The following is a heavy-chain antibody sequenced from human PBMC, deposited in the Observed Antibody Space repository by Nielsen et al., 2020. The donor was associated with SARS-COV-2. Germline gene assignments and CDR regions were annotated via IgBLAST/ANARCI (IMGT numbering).Heavy chain of an antibody. D-gene: IGHD4-11*01. Sequence: WVRQAPGQGLEWMGIINPSGGSTSYAQKFQGRVTMTRDTSTSTVYMELSSLRSEDTAVYYCARTTLTTGDYYYYYYMDVWGKGTTVTVSS. CDR3: ARTTLTTGDYYYYYYMDV. J-gene: IGHJ6*03. CDR2: INPSGGST. V-gene: IGHV1-46*01.